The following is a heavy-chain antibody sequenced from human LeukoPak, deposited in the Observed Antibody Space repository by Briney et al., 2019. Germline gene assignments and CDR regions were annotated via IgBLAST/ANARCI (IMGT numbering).Heavy chain of an antibody. CDR3: ARGRHYSNPQVYYYYYMDV. CDR2: ISYDGSNK. CDR1: GFTFSSYG. Sequence: GGSLRLSCAASGFTFSSYGMHWVRQAPGKGLEWVAVISYDGSNKYYADSVKGRFTISRDNSKNTLYLQMNSLRAEDTAVYYCARGRHYSNPQVYYYYYMDVWGKGTTVTVSS. D-gene: IGHD4-11*01. V-gene: IGHV3-30*03. J-gene: IGHJ6*03.